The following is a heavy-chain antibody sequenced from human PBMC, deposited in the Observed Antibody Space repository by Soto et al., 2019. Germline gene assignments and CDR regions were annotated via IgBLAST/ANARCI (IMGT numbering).Heavy chain of an antibody. J-gene: IGHJ6*02. D-gene: IGHD3-10*01. CDR1: GFTFRSYS. CDR3: AKHLYYGSGSSSGYGMDV. V-gene: IGHV3-48*02. Sequence: PGGSLRLSCAASGFTFRSYSINWVRQAPGKGLEWVSYISSSNRTINYADSVKGRFIISRDNAKNSLYLQMHSLRDEDTAVYYCAKHLYYGSGSSSGYGMDVWGQGTTVTVSS. CDR2: ISSSNRTI.